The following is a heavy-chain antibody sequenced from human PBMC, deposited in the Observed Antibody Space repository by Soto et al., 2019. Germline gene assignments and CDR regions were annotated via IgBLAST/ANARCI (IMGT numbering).Heavy chain of an antibody. V-gene: IGHV1-58*01. CDR3: SSPRVYYYYYGMDV. J-gene: IGHJ6*02. D-gene: IGHD6-6*01. CDR2: IVVGSGNT. CDR1: GFTFTSSA. Sequence: SVKVSCKASGFTFTSSAVQWVRQALGQRLEWIGWIVVGSGNTNYAQKFQERVTITRDMSTSTAYMELSSLRSEDTAVYSSSSPRVYYYYYGMDVWGQGTTVTVSS.